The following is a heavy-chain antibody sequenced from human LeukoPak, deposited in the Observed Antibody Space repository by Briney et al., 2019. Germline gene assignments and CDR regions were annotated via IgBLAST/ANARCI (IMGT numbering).Heavy chain of an antibody. J-gene: IGHJ4*02. CDR3: ARVLNYYDSSGPFYYFDY. D-gene: IGHD3-22*01. Sequence: SETLSLTCTVSGGSLSSYYWSWLRQPPGKGLEWIGYISYSGTTNYNPSLTSRVTISVDTSKNQFSLRLSSVTAADTAVYYCARVLNYYDSSGPFYYFDYWGQGTVVTVSS. CDR2: ISYSGTT. V-gene: IGHV4-59*01. CDR1: GGSLSSYY.